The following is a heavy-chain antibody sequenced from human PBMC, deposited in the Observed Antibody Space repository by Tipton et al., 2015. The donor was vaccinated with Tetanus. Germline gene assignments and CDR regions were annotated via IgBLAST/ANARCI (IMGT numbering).Heavy chain of an antibody. J-gene: IGHJ4*02. CDR1: GGSFSGHY. CDR3: VRDGYNFIPFDY. CDR2: INEDGSGK. Sequence: LSLTCAVYGGSFSGHYWSWMRQPPGKGLEWVANINEDGSGKYYVDSVKGRFTISKDDSKNTLYLQMKSLRAEDTAVYYCVRDGYNFIPFDYWGQGTLVTVSS. D-gene: IGHD5-24*01. V-gene: IGHV3-7*03.